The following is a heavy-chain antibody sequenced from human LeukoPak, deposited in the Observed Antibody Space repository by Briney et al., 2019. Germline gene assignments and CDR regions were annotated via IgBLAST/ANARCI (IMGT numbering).Heavy chain of an antibody. D-gene: IGHD6-13*01. CDR1: GFTFSSYE. J-gene: IGHJ5*02. CDR2: ISSSGSTI. CDR3: ARDNRYSIFNWFDP. V-gene: IGHV3-48*03. Sequence: QPGGSLRLSCAASGFTFSSYEMNWVRQAPGKGLEWVSYISSSGSTIYYADSVKGRFTTSRDNAKNSLYLQMNSLRAEDTAVYYCARDNRYSIFNWFDPWGQGTLVTVSS.